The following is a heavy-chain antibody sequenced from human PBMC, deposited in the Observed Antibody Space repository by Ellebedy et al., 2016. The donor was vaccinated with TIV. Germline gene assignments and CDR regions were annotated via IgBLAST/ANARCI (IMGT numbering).Heavy chain of an antibody. CDR1: GGSFSGYY. V-gene: IGHV4-34*01. CDR3: AREGQQIVVVPAAKYYYYSMDV. CDR2: INHGGSS. J-gene: IGHJ6*03. Sequence: SETLSLXXAVYGGSFSGYYWTWIRQPPGKGLEWIGEINHGGSSNYNPSLRSRVTISVDTSKNQFSLKLRSVTAADTAVYYCAREGQQIVVVPAAKYYYYSMDVWGKGTTVTVSS. D-gene: IGHD2-2*01.